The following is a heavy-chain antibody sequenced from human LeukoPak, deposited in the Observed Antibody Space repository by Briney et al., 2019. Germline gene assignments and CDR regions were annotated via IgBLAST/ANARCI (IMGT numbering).Heavy chain of an antibody. J-gene: IGHJ5*02. CDR1: GGSFSGYY. CDR3: ARRAPGYQNIVVVTGQESWFDP. V-gene: IGHV4-34*01. Sequence: PSETLSLTCAVYGGSFSGYYWSWIRQPPGKGLEWIGEINHSVSTNYNPSLKSRVTISVDTSKNQFSLKLSSVTAADTAVYYCARRAPGYQNIVVVTGQESWFDPWGQGTLVTVSS. D-gene: IGHD2-21*02. CDR2: INHSVST.